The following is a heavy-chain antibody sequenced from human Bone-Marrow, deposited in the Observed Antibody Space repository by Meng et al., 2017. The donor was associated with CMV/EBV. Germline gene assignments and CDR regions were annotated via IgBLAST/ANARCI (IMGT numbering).Heavy chain of an antibody. D-gene: IGHD2-15*01. CDR2: ISSSGDSI. V-gene: IGHV3-21*01. Sequence: FSIYTMHWVRQAPGRGLEWVSSISSSGDSIYYADSVQGRFSISRDDTKKSLHLQMNNLRVDDAAVYFCATTRLGYCFSGHCPYGWDVWGHGTTVTVSS. CDR1: FSIYT. CDR3: ATTRLGYCFSGHCPYGWDV. J-gene: IGHJ6*02.